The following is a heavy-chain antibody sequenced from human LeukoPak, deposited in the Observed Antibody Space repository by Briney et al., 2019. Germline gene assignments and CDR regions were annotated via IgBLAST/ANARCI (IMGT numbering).Heavy chain of an antibody. CDR1: GFSFPNFA. V-gene: IGHV3-23*01. CDR3: ARDDAVDGGYLDY. J-gene: IGHJ4*02. Sequence: GSLRLSCVASGFSFPNFAMTWVRQAPGERLEWVSAIRGSGDRTSYADSLKGRFTISRDKSKNTLYLQMSNLRAEDTAVYYCARDDAVDGGYLDYWGQGALVTVSS. CDR2: IRGSGDRT. D-gene: IGHD6-19*01.